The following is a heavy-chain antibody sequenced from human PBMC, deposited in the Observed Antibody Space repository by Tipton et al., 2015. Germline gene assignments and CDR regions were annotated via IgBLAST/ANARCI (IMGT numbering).Heavy chain of an antibody. D-gene: IGHD4-23*01. CDR2: ISAYDGNT. V-gene: IGHV1-18*01. CDR3: ARDNYGGNSGFFDY. CDR1: GGTFSSYA. J-gene: IGHJ4*02. Sequence: QLVQSGAEVKKPGSSVKVSCKASGGTFSSYAISWVRQAPGQGLEWMGWISAYDGNTDYAQKFQGRVTMTTDTSTSTAYMELRSLKSDDTAVYYCARDNYGGNSGFFDYWGQGTLVTVSS.